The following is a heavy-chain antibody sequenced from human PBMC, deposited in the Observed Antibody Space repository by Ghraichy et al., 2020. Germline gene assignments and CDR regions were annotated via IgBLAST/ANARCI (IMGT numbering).Heavy chain of an antibody. CDR1: GGSISSSSYY. J-gene: IGHJ4*02. CDR2: IYYSGST. V-gene: IGHV4-39*01. D-gene: IGHD6-13*01. Sequence: ETLSLTCTVSGGSISSSSYYWGWIRQPPGKGLEWIGSIYYSGSTYYNPSLKSRVTISVDTSKNQFSLKLSSVTAADTAVYYCARHGAALSSSWYYFDYWGQGTLVTVSS. CDR3: ARHGAALSSSWYYFDY.